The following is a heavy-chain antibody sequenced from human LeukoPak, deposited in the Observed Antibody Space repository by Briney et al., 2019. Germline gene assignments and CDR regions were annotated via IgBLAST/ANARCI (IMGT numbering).Heavy chain of an antibody. CDR2: ISPDGSYT. CDR1: GFTFGTHW. D-gene: IGHD3-22*01. Sequence: GGSLRLSCAASGFTFGTHWMHWVRHAPGRGLVWVSRISPDGSYTSYADSVKGRFTMSRDNAKNTLFLQMNSLRAEDTAVYYCARDFYTTEYHSNGDDSDFWGQGTLVTVSS. CDR3: ARDFYTTEYHSNGDDSDF. V-gene: IGHV3-74*01. J-gene: IGHJ4*02.